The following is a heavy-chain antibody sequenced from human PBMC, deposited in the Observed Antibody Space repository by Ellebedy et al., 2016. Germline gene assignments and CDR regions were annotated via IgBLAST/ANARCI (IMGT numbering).Heavy chain of an antibody. CDR3: ARSLMDV. CDR2: ITEDGSDK. CDR1: GFTLSSYW. V-gene: IGHV3-7*01. J-gene: IGHJ6*03. Sequence: GESLKISCAASGFTLSSYWMSWVRQAPGKGLKWVATITEDGSDKYYVDSVKGRFTLSRDDAKNSLYLQMNSLRVEDTAVYYCARSLMDVWGKGTTVTVSS.